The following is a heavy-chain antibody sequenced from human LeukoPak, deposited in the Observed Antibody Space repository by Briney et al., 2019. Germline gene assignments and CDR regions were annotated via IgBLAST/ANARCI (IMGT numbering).Heavy chain of an antibody. J-gene: IGHJ4*02. D-gene: IGHD5-24*01. CDR2: IKEDGSDK. CDR1: GFTFSTYW. Sequence: GGSLRLSCEASGFTFSTYWMSWVRQAPGKGLEWVANIKEDGSDKNYVDSVRDRFTISRDNAKNSLYLQMNSLRVEDTAVYYCARDGWRAINYWGQGTLVTVS. CDR3: ARDGWRAINY. V-gene: IGHV3-7*01.